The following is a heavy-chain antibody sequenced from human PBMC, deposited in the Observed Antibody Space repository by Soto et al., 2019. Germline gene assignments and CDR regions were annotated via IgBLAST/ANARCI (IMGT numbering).Heavy chain of an antibody. CDR1: GGSISIGGYY. J-gene: IGHJ5*02. Sequence: SETLSLTCTVSGGSISIGGYYWSCIRQHPGKGLEWIGYIYYSGSTYYNPSLKSRVTISVDTSKNQFSLKLSSVTAADTAVYYCARDSGMTTGFDPWGQGTLVTVSS. CDR2: IYYSGST. CDR3: ARDSGMTTGFDP. D-gene: IGHD4-17*01. V-gene: IGHV4-31*03.